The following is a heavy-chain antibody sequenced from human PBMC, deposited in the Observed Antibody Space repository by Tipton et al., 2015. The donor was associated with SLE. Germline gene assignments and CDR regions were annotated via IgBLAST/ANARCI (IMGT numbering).Heavy chain of an antibody. CDR1: GGSFSGYY. CDR3: ARERVAVAATPWYFDL. D-gene: IGHD6-19*01. CDR2: IYYSGST. Sequence: TLSLTCAVYGGSFSGYYWSWIRQPPGKGLEWIGYIYYSGSTNYNPSLKSRVTISVDTSKNQFSLKLSSVTAADTAVYYCARERVAVAATPWYFDLWGRGTLVTVSS. V-gene: IGHV4-59*01. J-gene: IGHJ2*01.